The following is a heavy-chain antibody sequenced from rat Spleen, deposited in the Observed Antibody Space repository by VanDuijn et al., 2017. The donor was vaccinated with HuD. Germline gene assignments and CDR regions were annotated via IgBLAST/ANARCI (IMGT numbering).Heavy chain of an antibody. CDR3: STAGSGLDYYYAGGFDY. CDR1: GFTFSDYN. CDR2: ISYDGSST. D-gene: IGHD1-6*01. V-gene: IGHV5-7*01. J-gene: IGHJ2*01. Sequence: EVQLVESGGGLVQPGRSLKLSCAASGFTFSDYNMAWVRQAPKKGLEWVATISYDGSSTYYRDSVKGRFTISRDNAKSTLNLQMDSLRSEDTATYYCSTAGSGLDYYYAGGFDYWGQGVMVTVSS.